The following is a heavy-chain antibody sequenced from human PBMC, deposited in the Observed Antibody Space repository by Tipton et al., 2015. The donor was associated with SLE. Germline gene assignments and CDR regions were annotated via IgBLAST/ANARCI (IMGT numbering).Heavy chain of an antibody. D-gene: IGHD2-15*01. V-gene: IGHV3-33*01. Sequence: SLRLSCAASGFTFSGYGMHWVRQAPGKGLEWVAVIWYDGSNKYYADSVKGRFTISRDNSKNTLYLQMNSLRAEDTAVYYCAAELVGYYGMDVWGQGTTVTVSS. CDR1: GFTFSGYG. CDR2: IWYDGSNK. J-gene: IGHJ6*02. CDR3: AAELVGYYGMDV.